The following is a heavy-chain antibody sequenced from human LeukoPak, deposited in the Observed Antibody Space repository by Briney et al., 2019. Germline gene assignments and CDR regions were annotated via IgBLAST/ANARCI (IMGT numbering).Heavy chain of an antibody. CDR1: GGSISSSSYY. CDR2: IYYSGST. D-gene: IGHD3-10*01. Sequence: SETLSLTCTISGGSISSSSYYWGWIRQPPGKGLEWIGSIYYSGSTYYNPSLKSRVTISVDTSKNQFSLKLSSVTAADTAVYYCARAGGYSRWGQGTLVTVSS. CDR3: ARAGGYSR. V-gene: IGHV4-39*01. J-gene: IGHJ4*02.